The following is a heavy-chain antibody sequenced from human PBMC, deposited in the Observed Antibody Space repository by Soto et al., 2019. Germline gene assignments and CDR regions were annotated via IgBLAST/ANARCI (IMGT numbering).Heavy chain of an antibody. J-gene: IGHJ6*03. CDR2: ISAYNGNT. CDR3: ARSSGSSSWYYYYYMDV. D-gene: IGHD6-13*01. CDR1: GYTFTSYG. Sequence: ASVKVSCKASGYTFTSYGISWVRQAPGQGLEWMGWISAYNGNTNYAQKLQGRVTMTTDTSTSTAYMELRSLRSDDTAVYYCARSSGSSSWYYYYYMDVWGKGTTVTVSS. V-gene: IGHV1-18*01.